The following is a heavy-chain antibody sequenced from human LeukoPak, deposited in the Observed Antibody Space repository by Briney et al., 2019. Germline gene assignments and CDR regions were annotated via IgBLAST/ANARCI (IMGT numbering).Heavy chain of an antibody. Sequence: GGSLRLSCAASGFTFRTYAMSWVRQAPGKGLEWVSAISGSGGSTYYADSVKGRFTISRDNSKNTLYLQMNSLRAEDTAVYYCAKDLSDYIWGTAFDYWGQGTLVTVSS. CDR2: ISGSGGST. CDR1: GFTFRTYA. D-gene: IGHD3-16*01. CDR3: AKDLSDYIWGTAFDY. J-gene: IGHJ4*02. V-gene: IGHV3-23*01.